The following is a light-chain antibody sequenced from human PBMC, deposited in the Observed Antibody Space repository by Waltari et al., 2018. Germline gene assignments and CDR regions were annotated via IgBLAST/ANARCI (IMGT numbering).Light chain of an antibody. CDR2: AAS. V-gene: IGKV1-39*01. CDR3: QQTYTTPFT. CDR1: QNIKNY. J-gene: IGKJ2*01. Sequence: DIQMTQSPSSLSASVGGRVTITFRASQNIKNYLNWYQQKPGKAPKLLIYAASRLQSWGPSRFSGSGSGTDFTLTISILQPEDFATYYCQQTYTTPFTFGQGTKLEIK.